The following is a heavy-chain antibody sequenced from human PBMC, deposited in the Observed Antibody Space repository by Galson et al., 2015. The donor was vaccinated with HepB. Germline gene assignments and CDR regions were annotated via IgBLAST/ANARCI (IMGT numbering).Heavy chain of an antibody. D-gene: IGHD6-19*01. CDR2: TYYRSKWYN. Sequence: CAISGDSVSSNSAAWNWIRQSPSRGLEWLGRTYYRSKWYNDYAVSVKSRITINPDTSKNQFSLKLSSVTAADTAVYYCARPINSSGWWGWAAFDIWGQGTMVTVSS. V-gene: IGHV6-1*01. CDR3: ARPINSSGWWGWAAFDI. J-gene: IGHJ3*02. CDR1: GDSVSSNSAA.